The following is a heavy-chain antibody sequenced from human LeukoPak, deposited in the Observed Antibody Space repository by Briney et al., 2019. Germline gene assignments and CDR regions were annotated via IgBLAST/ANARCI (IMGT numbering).Heavy chain of an antibody. D-gene: IGHD5-18*01. J-gene: IGHJ4*02. Sequence: SETLSLTCTVSGGSISSGNYYWSWIRLPAGKGLEWIGRIYTSGSTDYNPSLQSRVTISVDTSKNQFSLKLRSVTAADTAVYYCARGRQIQLWTFDYWGQGTLVTVSS. CDR1: GGSISSGNYY. CDR3: ARGRQIQLWTFDY. CDR2: IYTSGST. V-gene: IGHV4-61*02.